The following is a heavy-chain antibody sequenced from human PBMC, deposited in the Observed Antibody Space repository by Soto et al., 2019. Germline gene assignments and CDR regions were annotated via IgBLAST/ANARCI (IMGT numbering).Heavy chain of an antibody. D-gene: IGHD1-1*01. Sequence: PSQTLSLTCXISGDSVSSNSAAWNWIRQSPSRGLEWLGRTYYRSKWYNDYAVSVKSRITINPDTSRNQFSLQLNSVTPEDTAVYYCARDYNPEVDYYYYGMDVWGQGTTVTVSS. CDR2: TYYRSKWYN. V-gene: IGHV6-1*01. CDR1: GDSVSSNSAA. J-gene: IGHJ6*02. CDR3: ARDYNPEVDYYYYGMDV.